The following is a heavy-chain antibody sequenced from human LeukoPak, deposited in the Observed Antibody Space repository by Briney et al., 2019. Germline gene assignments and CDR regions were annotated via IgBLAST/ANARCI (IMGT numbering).Heavy chain of an antibody. V-gene: IGHV4-61*02. CDR3: ARDSLSGYSPFDY. CDR1: GGSISSGSYY. J-gene: IGHJ4*02. CDR2: IYTSGST. Sequence: PSETLSLTCTVSGGSISSGSYYWSWIRQPAGKGLEWIGRIYTSGSTNYNPSLKSRVTISVDTSKNQFSLKLSSVTAADTAVYYCARDSLSGYSPFDYWGQGTLVTVSS. D-gene: IGHD5-18*01.